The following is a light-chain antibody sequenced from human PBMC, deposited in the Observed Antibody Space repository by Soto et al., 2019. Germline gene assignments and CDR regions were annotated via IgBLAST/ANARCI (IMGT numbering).Light chain of an antibody. CDR3: SSFTSSSTYVI. CDR1: SSDVGGYRY. Sequence: QSVLTQPASVSGSPGQSITISCTGTSSDVGGYRYVSWYQQHPGGVPKLMIYEVTNRPSGVSNRFSGSKSGNTASLTISGLQADDEADYYCSSFTSSSTYVIFGGGTQLTVL. CDR2: EVT. V-gene: IGLV2-14*03. J-gene: IGLJ2*01.